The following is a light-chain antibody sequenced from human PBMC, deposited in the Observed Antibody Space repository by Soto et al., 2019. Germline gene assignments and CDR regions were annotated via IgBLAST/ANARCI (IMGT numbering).Light chain of an antibody. CDR1: SSNIGSNY. CDR3: AAWDDSLSGRWV. J-gene: IGLJ3*02. Sequence: QSVLTQPPSASRTPGQRVTISCSGSSSNIGSNYVYWYQQLPGTAPKLLIYRNNQRPSGVPDRFSGSKSGTSASLAISGLRSEDEADYYCAAWDDSLSGRWVFGGGTKVTVL. CDR2: RNN. V-gene: IGLV1-47*01.